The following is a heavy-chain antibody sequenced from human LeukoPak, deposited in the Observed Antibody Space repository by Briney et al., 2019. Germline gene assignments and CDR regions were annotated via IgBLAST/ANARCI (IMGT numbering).Heavy chain of an antibody. CDR2: IYYSGGT. V-gene: IGHV4-39*07. CDR3: IGSRDSSSSSGPRFDY. Sequence: MSSETLSLTCTVSGGSISSGSYYWSWIRQPAGKGLEWIGSIYYSGGTYYNPSLKSRVTISVDTSKNQFSLKLSSVTAADTAVYYCIGSRDSSSSSGPRFDYWGQGTLVTVSS. J-gene: IGHJ4*02. CDR1: GGSISSGSYY. D-gene: IGHD6-13*01.